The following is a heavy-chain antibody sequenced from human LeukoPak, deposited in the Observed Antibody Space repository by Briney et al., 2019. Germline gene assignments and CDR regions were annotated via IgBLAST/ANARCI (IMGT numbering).Heavy chain of an antibody. J-gene: IGHJ4*02. D-gene: IGHD6-13*01. CDR3: ARVQQLPYFDY. V-gene: IGHV3-7*01. CDR2: IKQDGSEK. CDR1: GFTFSSYW. Sequence: PGGSLRLSCAASGFTFSSYWMSWVRQAPGKGLEWVAKIKQDGSEKYYVDSGKGRFTISRDKAKNSLYLQMNSLRAEDTAVYYCARVQQLPYFDYWGQGTLVTVSS.